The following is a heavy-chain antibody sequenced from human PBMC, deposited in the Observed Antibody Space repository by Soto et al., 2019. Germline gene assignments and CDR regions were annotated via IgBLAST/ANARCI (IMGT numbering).Heavy chain of an antibody. CDR2: ISSSSSTI. D-gene: IGHD3-10*01. J-gene: IGHJ4*02. CDR1: GFTFSSYS. V-gene: IGHV3-48*02. Sequence: EVQLVESGGGLVQPGGSLRLSCAASGFTFSSYSMNWVRQAPGKGLEWVSYISSSSSTIYYADSVKGRFTISRDNAKNSLYLQMNSLRDEDTAVYYCARSLSTERYPGTSYDYWGQGTLVTVSS. CDR3: ARSLSTERYPGTSYDY.